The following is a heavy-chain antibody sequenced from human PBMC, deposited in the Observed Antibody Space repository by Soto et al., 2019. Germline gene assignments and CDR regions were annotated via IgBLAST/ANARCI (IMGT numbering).Heavy chain of an antibody. V-gene: IGHV1-3*01. J-gene: IGHJ5*02. CDR2: INAGNGNT. CDR3: ASARPLYCSSTSCPPRGWFAP. D-gene: IGHD2-2*01. Sequence: AAVKVFCKASGYTFTSYAMHWVRQAPGQRLEWRGWINAGNGNTKDSQKFQGRVTITRDTSASTAYMEQSSLRSEDTAVYYCASARPLYCSSTSCPPRGWFAPWGQGTLVTLSS. CDR1: GYTFTSYA.